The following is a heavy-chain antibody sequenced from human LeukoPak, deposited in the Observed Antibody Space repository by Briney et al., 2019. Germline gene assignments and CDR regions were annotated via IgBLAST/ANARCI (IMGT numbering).Heavy chain of an antibody. V-gene: IGHV3-21*01. Sequence: PGGSLRLSCAASGFTFSSYSMNWVRQAPGKGLEWVSSINILSNYIYYADSVKGRFTISRDNAKNSLYLQMNSLRAEDTAVYYCARVMSVDTAVLDYWGQGTLVTVSS. CDR1: GFTFSSYS. D-gene: IGHD5-18*01. CDR2: INILSNYI. CDR3: ARVMSVDTAVLDY. J-gene: IGHJ4*02.